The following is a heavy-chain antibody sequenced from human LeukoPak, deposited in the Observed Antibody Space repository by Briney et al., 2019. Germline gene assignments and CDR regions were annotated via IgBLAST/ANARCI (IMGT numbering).Heavy chain of an antibody. CDR3: VRTPPNWGADF. CDR2: MTPNSGNT. Sequence: ASVKVSCKASGYTFTSYDINWMRQATGQGLEWMGWMTPNSGNTGYAQKFQGRVTMTRDTSTGTAYLELSSLRSEDSAVYYCVRTPPNWGADFWGQGTLVTVSS. J-gene: IGHJ4*02. V-gene: IGHV1-8*01. CDR1: GYTFTSYD. D-gene: IGHD7-27*01.